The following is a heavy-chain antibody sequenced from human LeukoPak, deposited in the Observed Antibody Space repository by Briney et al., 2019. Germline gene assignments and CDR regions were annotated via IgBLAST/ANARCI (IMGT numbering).Heavy chain of an antibody. CDR3: ARGITRRRTFDI. Sequence: SETLSLTCTVSGGSINSGDYYWNWIRQPPGKGLEWIGYIYYSGSTYYNPSLKSRVTISVDTSKNQFSLKMSSVTAAETAVYYCARGITRRRTFDIWGQGTMVTVSS. V-gene: IGHV4-30-4*01. CDR2: IYYSGST. D-gene: IGHD3-10*01. J-gene: IGHJ3*02. CDR1: GGSINSGDYY.